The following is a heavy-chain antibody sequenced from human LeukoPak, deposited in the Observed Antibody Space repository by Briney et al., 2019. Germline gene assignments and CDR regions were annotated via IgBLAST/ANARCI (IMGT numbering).Heavy chain of an antibody. V-gene: IGHV3-7*04. CDR1: GFTFSNAW. Sequence: GGSLRLSCAASGFTFSNAWMSWVRQAPGKGLEWVANIKEDGSEINYADSVRGRFTISRDNAKNSLYLQMNSLRAEDTAVYYCTRGYTCGYWGQGTLVIVSS. D-gene: IGHD5-18*01. J-gene: IGHJ4*02. CDR3: TRGYTCGY. CDR2: IKEDGSEI.